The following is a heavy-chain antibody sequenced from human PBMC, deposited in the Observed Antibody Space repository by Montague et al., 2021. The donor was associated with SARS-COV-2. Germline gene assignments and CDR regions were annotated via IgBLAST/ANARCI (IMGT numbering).Heavy chain of an antibody. V-gene: IGHV4-39*01. D-gene: IGHD2-2*01. CDR3: ARQVDQLLLEYWFDP. Sequence: SETLSLTCNVSGGSISSSSYYWGWIRQPPGKGLVWIGSIYYSGSTHSNPSLKIRVTISVYTSKNQFSLKLSSVTAADTAVYYCARQVDQLLLEYWFDPWGQGTLVTVSS. J-gene: IGHJ5*02. CDR1: GGSISSSSYY. CDR2: IYYSGST.